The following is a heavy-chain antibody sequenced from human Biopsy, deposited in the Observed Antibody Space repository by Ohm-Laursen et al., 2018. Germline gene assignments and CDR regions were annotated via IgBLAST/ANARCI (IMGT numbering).Heavy chain of an antibody. Sequence: TLSLTCTVSGDSISSGGNYWSWIRQLPGKGLEWIAYIYHTGSTYYNPSLKSRLSIAIDTSKNQFSVSLRSVTAADTAVYYCARADMVTTVVDYWGQGTLVTVSS. V-gene: IGHV4-31*03. CDR1: GDSISSGGNY. J-gene: IGHJ4*02. CDR2: IYHTGST. D-gene: IGHD5-12*01. CDR3: ARADMVTTVVDY.